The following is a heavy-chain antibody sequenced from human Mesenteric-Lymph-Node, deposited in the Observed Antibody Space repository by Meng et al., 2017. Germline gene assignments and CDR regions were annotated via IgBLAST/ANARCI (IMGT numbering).Heavy chain of an antibody. CDR1: SGLISSGADS. D-gene: IGHD2-21*01. J-gene: IGHJ4*02. CDR3: VMSIHN. CDR2: IYYRGST. Sequence: QRQREDSGARLVRPSQTLSLTCCVSSGLISSGADSWSWIRRPPGNCLEWICSIYYRGSTNYNPSLKSRISMSVDMSKNQFSLKVNSVTASDTAIYYCVMSIHNWGQGTLVTVSS. V-gene: IGHV4-30-2*03.